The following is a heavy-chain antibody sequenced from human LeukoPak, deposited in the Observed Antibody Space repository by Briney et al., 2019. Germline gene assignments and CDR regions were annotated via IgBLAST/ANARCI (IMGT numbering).Heavy chain of an antibody. J-gene: IGHJ4*02. CDR3: AKPYYYDSSGFHFDY. CDR1: GFTFSSYA. V-gene: IGHV3-23*01. D-gene: IGHD3-22*01. CDR2: ISGSGGST. Sequence: GASLRLSCAASGFTFSSYAMSWVRQAPGKGLEWVSAISGSGGSTYYADSVKGRFTISRDNSKNTLYLQMNSLRAEDTAVYYCAKPYYYDSSGFHFDYGGQGTLVTVSS.